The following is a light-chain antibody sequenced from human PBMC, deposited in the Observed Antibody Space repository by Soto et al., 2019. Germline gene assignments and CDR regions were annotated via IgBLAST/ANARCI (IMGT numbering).Light chain of an antibody. CDR3: QQYNSYPLA. CDR2: DTS. J-gene: IGKJ1*01. Sequence: EIVLTQSPGTLSLSPGERATLSCRASQSVSSSYLAWYQQKPGQAPRLLMYDTSTRATDIPARFSGSGSGTEFTLTISSLQSEDFATYYCQQYNSYPLAFGQGTKVEIK. V-gene: IGKV3-15*01. CDR1: QSVSSSY.